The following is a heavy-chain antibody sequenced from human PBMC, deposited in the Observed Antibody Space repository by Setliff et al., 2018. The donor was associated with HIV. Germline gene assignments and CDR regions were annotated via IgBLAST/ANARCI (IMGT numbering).Heavy chain of an antibody. CDR1: GGSISNNGYY. V-gene: IGHV4-39*01. J-gene: IGHJ5*02. D-gene: IGHD2-2*01. Sequence: SETLSLTCAVYGGSISNNGYYWAWIRQPPGKGLEWIGCVYHRGTTYYNPSLKSRLAMSVDTSKNKFFLKLNSLTAADTAVYYCSLHHGRPMRWFDPWGPGTLVTVSS. CDR3: SLHHGRPMRWFDP. CDR2: VYHRGTT.